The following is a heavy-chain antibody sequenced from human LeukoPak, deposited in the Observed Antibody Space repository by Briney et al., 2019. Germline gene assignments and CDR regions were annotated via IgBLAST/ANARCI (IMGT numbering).Heavy chain of an antibody. CDR3: ARVLYDIYMDV. Sequence: ASVKVSCKASGYTFTSYDINWVRQATGQGLEWMGWMNPNSGNTGYAQKFQGRVTITRNTSISTAYMELSSLRSEDTAAYYCARVLYDIYMDVWGKGTTVTVSS. CDR1: GYTFTSYD. CDR2: MNPNSGNT. J-gene: IGHJ6*03. V-gene: IGHV1-8*03. D-gene: IGHD3-9*01.